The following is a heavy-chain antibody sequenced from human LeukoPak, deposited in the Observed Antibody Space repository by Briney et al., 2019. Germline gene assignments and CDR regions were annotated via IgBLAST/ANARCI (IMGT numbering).Heavy chain of an antibody. J-gene: IGHJ4*02. D-gene: IGHD2-15*01. CDR2: IWYDGSNK. CDR3: ARAPCSGGSCGIDY. CDR1: GFTFSSYG. V-gene: IGHV3-33*01. Sequence: GGSLRLSCAASGFTFSSYGMHWVRQAPGKGLEWVAVIWYDGSNKYYADSVKGRFTISRDNSKNTLYLQMNSLRAEDTAVHYCARAPCSGGSCGIDYWGQGTLVTVSS.